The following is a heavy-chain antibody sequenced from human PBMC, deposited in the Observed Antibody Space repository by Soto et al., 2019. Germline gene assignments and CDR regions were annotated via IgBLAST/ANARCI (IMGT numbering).Heavy chain of an antibody. Sequence: EVQLVESGGGLVQPGGSLRLSCAASGFTFSDHYMDWVRQAPGKGLEWVARSRNRVNSHTTEYASSVKGRFTISRDESKSHLDLQMNSLKIEDTAVYYCTRGLLGVALSYTFHGMDVWGQGTTVTVSS. J-gene: IGHJ6*01. CDR3: TRGLLGVALSYTFHGMDV. CDR2: SRNRVNSHTT. CDR1: GFTFSDHY. D-gene: IGHD3-10*01. V-gene: IGHV3-72*01.